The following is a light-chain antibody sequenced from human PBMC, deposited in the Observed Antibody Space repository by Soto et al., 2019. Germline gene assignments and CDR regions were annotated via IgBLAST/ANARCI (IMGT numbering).Light chain of an antibody. Sequence: EIVLTQSPGTLSLSPGDRATLSCRASQSLSGDYLAWYQQKPGQAPRLLIYDASRRATDIPARFSGSGSGTDCALTISRLEPADFAVYFCQQYDTFPRTFGQGTKVEIQ. CDR2: DAS. CDR1: QSLSGDY. V-gene: IGKV3-20*01. CDR3: QQYDTFPRT. J-gene: IGKJ1*01.